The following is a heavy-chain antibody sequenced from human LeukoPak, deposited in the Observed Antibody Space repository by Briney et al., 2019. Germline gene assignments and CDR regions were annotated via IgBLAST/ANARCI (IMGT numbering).Heavy chain of an antibody. CDR3: ARGPYIVATLSPTLDY. J-gene: IGHJ4*02. V-gene: IGHV4-34*01. Sequence: SETLSLTCAVYGGSFSGYYWSWIRQPPGKGLEWIGEINHSGSTNYNPSLKSRVTISVDTSKNQFSLKLSSVTAADTAVYYCARGPYIVATLSPTLDYWGQGTLVTVSS. CDR2: INHSGST. D-gene: IGHD5-12*01. CDR1: GGSFSGYY.